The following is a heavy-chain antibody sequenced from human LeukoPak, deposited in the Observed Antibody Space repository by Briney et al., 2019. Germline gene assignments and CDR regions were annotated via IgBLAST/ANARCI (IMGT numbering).Heavy chain of an antibody. D-gene: IGHD3-22*01. CDR1: GFTFSSYA. V-gene: IGHV3-23*01. Sequence: GGSLRLSCAASGFTFSSYAMSWVRQAPGKGLEWVSTISGSGGSKYYADSAKGRFTISRDNSKNTLFLQMNSLRAEDTAVYYCAKVRWDYDSSGYYDYWGQGTPVTVSS. CDR2: ISGSGGSK. J-gene: IGHJ4*02. CDR3: AKVRWDYDSSGYYDY.